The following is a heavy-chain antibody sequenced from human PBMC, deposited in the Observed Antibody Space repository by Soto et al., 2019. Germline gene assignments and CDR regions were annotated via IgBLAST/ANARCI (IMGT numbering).Heavy chain of an antibody. CDR2: ITSKTDGGTT. J-gene: IGHJ4*02. Sequence: EVQLVESGGGLVKPGGSLRLSCAASGFTFSNAWMSWVRQAPGKGLEWVGRITSKTDGGTTDYAAPLKGRFTISRDDSKTTIYLQMNSLKPEDTDVDYCTTEQDGGDYWGQGTLVTVSS. CDR3: TTEQDGGDY. V-gene: IGHV3-15*01. CDR1: GFTFSNAW.